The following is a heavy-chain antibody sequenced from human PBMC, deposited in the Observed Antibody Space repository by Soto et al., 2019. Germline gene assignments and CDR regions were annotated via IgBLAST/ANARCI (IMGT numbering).Heavy chain of an antibody. CDR3: ARRNYGDYVSYYYYGMDV. CDR1: SDSISSSNW. J-gene: IGHJ6*04. CDR2: IYYSGST. Sequence: SETLSLTCAVSSDSISSSNWWSWVRQPPGKGLEWIGYIYYSGSTNYNPSLKSRVTISVDRSKNQFSLKLSSVTAADTAVYYWARRNYGDYVSYYYYGMDVGAKGTRVTVSS. D-gene: IGHD4-17*01. V-gene: IGHV4-4*02.